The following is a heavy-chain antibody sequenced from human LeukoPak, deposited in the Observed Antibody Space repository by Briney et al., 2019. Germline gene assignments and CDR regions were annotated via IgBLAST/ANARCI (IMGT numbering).Heavy chain of an antibody. CDR2: ISSSSSYI. D-gene: IGHD5-18*01. Sequence: NPGGSLRLSCAASGFTFSSYSMNWVRQAPGKGLEWVSSISSSSSYIYYADSVKGRFTISRDNAKNSLYLQMNSLRAEDTAVYYCARGWDVDTAMATYYFDYWGQGTLVTVSS. J-gene: IGHJ4*02. CDR1: GFTFSSYS. CDR3: ARGWDVDTAMATYYFDY. V-gene: IGHV3-21*01.